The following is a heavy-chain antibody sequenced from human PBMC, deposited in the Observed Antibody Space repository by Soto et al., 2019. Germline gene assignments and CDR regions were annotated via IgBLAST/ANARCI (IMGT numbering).Heavy chain of an antibody. V-gene: IGHV1-46*01. CDR3: ARVPVGDYYDSSGYTNAFDI. Sequence: ASVKVSCRASGYTFTGYYMHWVRQAPGQGLEWMGIINPSGGSTSYAQKFQGRVTMTRDTSTSTVYMELSSLRSEDTAVYYCARVPVGDYYDSSGYTNAFDIWGQGTMVTVSS. J-gene: IGHJ3*02. CDR1: GYTFTGYY. D-gene: IGHD3-22*01. CDR2: INPSGGST.